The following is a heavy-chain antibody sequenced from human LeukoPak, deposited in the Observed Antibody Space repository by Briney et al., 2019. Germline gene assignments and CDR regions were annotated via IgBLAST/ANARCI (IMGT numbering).Heavy chain of an antibody. Sequence: GASVKVSCTTSGYTFTGYYMHWVRQAPGQGLEWMGWINPNSGGTNYAQKFQGRVTMTRDTSISTAYMELSRLRSDDTAVYYCAREAPAGQFEYFQHWGQGTLVTVSS. CDR3: AREAPAGQFEYFQH. CDR2: INPNSGGT. V-gene: IGHV1-2*02. D-gene: IGHD6-13*01. J-gene: IGHJ1*01. CDR1: GYTFTGYY.